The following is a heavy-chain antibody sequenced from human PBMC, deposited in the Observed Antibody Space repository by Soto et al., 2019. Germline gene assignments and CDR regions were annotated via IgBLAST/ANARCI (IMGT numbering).Heavy chain of an antibody. D-gene: IGHD3-3*01. Sequence: VVSLRLSCAASGFTFNNYAMSWVRQAPGKGLEWVSSISGGGTGTYSADSVKGRFTISRDNSKNTLYLQMNSLRAEDTAVYYCAKVTRVYYGMDVWGQGTTVTVSS. V-gene: IGHV3-23*01. J-gene: IGHJ6*02. CDR2: ISGGGTGT. CDR3: AKVTRVYYGMDV. CDR1: GFTFNNYA.